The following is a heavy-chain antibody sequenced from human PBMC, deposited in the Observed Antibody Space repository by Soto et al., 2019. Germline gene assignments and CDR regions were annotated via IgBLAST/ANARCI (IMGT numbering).Heavy chain of an antibody. D-gene: IGHD4-4*01. J-gene: IGHJ6*02. V-gene: IGHV3-21*04. CDR1: GFTFRTYT. CDR3: AKDTGYSNYFYYYGMDV. CDR2: IRGFSPYT. Sequence: PGGSLRLSCISSGFTFRTYTMNWVRQAPGKGLEWVSGIRGFSPYTFYAESVKGRFTISRDNAKNSLYLQMNSLRAEDTAVYYCAKDTGYSNYFYYYGMDVWGQGTTVTVSS.